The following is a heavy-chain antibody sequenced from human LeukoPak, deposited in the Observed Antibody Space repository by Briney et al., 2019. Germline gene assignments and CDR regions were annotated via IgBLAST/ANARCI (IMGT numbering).Heavy chain of an antibody. J-gene: IGHJ4*02. V-gene: IGHV1-69*04. CDR1: GGTFSSYA. D-gene: IGHD1-26*01. Sequence: SVKVSCEASGGTFSSYAISWVRQAPGQGLEWMGRIIPIFGIANYAQKFQGRVTITADKSTSTAYMELSSLRSEDTAVYYCARDLNSGSYYGYWGQGTLVTVSS. CDR2: IIPIFGIA. CDR3: ARDLNSGSYYGY.